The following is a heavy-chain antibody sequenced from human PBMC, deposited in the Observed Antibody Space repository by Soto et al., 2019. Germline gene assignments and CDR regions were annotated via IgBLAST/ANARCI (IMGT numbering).Heavy chain of an antibody. V-gene: IGHV3-33*01. D-gene: IGHD4-17*01. CDR1: GFTFSSYG. Sequence: GGSLRLSCAASGFTFSSYGMHWVRQAPGKGLEWVAVIWYDGSNKYYADSVKGRFTISRDNSKNTLYLQMNSLRAEDTAVYYCASAVTDDESDAFDIWGQGTMVTVSS. CDR2: IWYDGSNK. J-gene: IGHJ3*02. CDR3: ASAVTDDESDAFDI.